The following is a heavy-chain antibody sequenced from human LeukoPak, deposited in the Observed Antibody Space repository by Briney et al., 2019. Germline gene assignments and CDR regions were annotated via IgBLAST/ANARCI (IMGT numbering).Heavy chain of an antibody. CDR3: ARRLYYDSTGFLD. D-gene: IGHD3-16*01. Sequence: SETLSLACSVSSDSISSSSYYWGWVRQPPGKGLEWIGDIYYSGRTYYDSSLKSRLTIGIDTSKNEFSLTLRSVTATDTAVYYCARRLYYDSTGFLDWGQGTLVSVSP. CDR1: SDSISSSSYY. V-gene: IGHV4-39*01. CDR2: IYYSGRT. J-gene: IGHJ1*01.